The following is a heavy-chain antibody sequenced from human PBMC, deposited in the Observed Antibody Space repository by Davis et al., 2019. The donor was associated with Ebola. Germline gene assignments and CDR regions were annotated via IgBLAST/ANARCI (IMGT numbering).Heavy chain of an antibody. Sequence: GESLKISCAASGFTFSSYAMSWVRQAPGKGLEWVSAISGSGGSTYYADSVKGRFTISRDNSKNTLYLQMNSLRAEDTAVYYCAKVSFGSGWLNRWFDPWGQGTLVTVSS. D-gene: IGHD6-19*01. CDR1: GFTFSSYA. V-gene: IGHV3-23*01. J-gene: IGHJ5*02. CDR3: AKVSFGSGWLNRWFDP. CDR2: ISGSGGST.